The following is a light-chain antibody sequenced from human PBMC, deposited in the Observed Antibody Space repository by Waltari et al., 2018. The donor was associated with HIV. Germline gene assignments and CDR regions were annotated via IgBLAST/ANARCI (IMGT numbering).Light chain of an antibody. CDR3: QQYGTSPFT. V-gene: IGKV3-20*01. CDR2: GAS. CDR1: QSVSVTY. J-gene: IGKJ3*01. Sequence: EIVLTQSPGTLSLSPGERATISCRASQSVSVTYLAWYQQRPGQAPRRLIYGASSRATGIPDRFSGSGSGTDFTLTISRLESGDSAVYYCQQYGTSPFTFGPGT.